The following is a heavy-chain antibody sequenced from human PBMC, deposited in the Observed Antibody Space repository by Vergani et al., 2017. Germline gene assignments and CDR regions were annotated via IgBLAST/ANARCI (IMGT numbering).Heavy chain of an antibody. D-gene: IGHD3-22*01. J-gene: IGHJ4*02. CDR1: GFTFSSYA. Sequence: EVQLLESGGGLVQPGGSLRLSCAASGFTFSSYAMSWVRPAPGKGLEWVSAISGSGGSTYYADSVKGRFTISRDNSKNTLYLQMNSLRAEDTAVYYCAKYGTLYYYDSSGLPPTRYYFDYWGQGTLVTVSS. V-gene: IGHV3-23*01. CDR2: ISGSGGST. CDR3: AKYGTLYYYDSSGLPPTRYYFDY.